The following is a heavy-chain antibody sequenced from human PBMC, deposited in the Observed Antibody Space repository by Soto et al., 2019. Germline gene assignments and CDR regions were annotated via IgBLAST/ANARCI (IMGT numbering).Heavy chain of an antibody. J-gene: IGHJ5*02. CDR3: ARVGIVVVPAANQSPNNWFDP. CDR1: GGSFSGYY. CDR2: INHSGST. D-gene: IGHD2-2*01. Sequence: SETLSLPCAVYGGSFSGYYWSWIRQPPGKGLEWIGEINHSGSTNYNPSLKSRVTISVDTSKNQFSLKLSSVTAADTAVYYCARVGIVVVPAANQSPNNWFDPWGQGTLVTVSS. V-gene: IGHV4-34*01.